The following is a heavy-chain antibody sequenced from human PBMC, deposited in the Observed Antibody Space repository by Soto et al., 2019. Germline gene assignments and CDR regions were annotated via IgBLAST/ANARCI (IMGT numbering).Heavy chain of an antibody. CDR3: AAHSLHSQWRPTRDNWFDP. Sequence: QLQLQESGPGLVKASETLSLTCTVSGVSISRSSYCWAWIRQAPGKGLEWIASICYSGATYSNPSLSRRVCISIDTPKKQCTLRLTSVTAADTATYYCAAHSLHSQWRPTRDNWFDPWGQGTLVTVSS. D-gene: IGHD6-19*01. V-gene: IGHV4-39*01. CDR1: GVSISRSSYC. CDR2: ICYSGAT. J-gene: IGHJ5*02.